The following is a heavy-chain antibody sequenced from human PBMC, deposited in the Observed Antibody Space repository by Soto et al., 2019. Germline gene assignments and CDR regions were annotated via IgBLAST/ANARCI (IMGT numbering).Heavy chain of an antibody. J-gene: IGHJ4*02. CDR1: GFTFSNYG. Sequence: EVQLVESGGGLVQPGGSLRLSCAASGFTFSNYGMNWARQAPGRGLEWVTHINSYGGTESCSESVKGRFTISRDDAKSTLYLQMNSLRAAGTAIYYCARDPEGTNDFDYWGQGTLFTVSS. CDR3: ARDPEGTNDFDY. CDR2: INSYGGTE. V-gene: IGHV3-48*03.